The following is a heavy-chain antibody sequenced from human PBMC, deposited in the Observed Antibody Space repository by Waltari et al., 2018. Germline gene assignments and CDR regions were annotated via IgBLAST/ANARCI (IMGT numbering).Heavy chain of an antibody. CDR2: FYPGCRT. CDR3: ARGDGVRGVIFDY. V-gene: IGHV3-53*01. D-gene: IGHD3-10*01. Sequence: EVQLVESGGGLIQPGGSLRLSCAASGFTVSSNYMSWVRQAPGKGLELVSVFYPGCRTYSADSVKGRFTISRDNAKNTLYLKMNSLRAEDTAVYYCARGDGVRGVIFDYWGQGTLVTVSS. J-gene: IGHJ4*02. CDR1: GFTVSSNY.